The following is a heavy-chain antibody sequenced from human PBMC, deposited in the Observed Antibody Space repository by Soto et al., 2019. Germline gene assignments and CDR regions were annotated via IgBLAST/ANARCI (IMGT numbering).Heavy chain of an antibody. Sequence: GGSLRLSCAASGFTFSSYGMHWVRQAPGKGLEWVAVISYDGSNKYYADSVKGRFTISRDNSKNTLYLQMNSLRAEDTAVYYCAKDLSSAYGDYAYYYYYGMDVWGQGTTVTVSS. CDR2: ISYDGSNK. CDR3: AKDLSSAYGDYAYYYYYGMDV. J-gene: IGHJ6*02. CDR1: GFTFSSYG. V-gene: IGHV3-30*18. D-gene: IGHD4-17*01.